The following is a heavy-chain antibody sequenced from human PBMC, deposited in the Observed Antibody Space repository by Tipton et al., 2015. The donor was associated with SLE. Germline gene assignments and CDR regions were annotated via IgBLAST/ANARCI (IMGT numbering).Heavy chain of an antibody. CDR3: ATTMGAFDI. Sequence: TLSLTCTVSGGSVSSGSYYWSWIRQPPGKGLEWIGHIYYSGSTNYNPFLKSRVTISVDTSKNQFSLKLSSVTAADTAVYYCATTMGAFDIWGQGTMVSFSS. CDR1: GGSVSSGSYY. V-gene: IGHV4-61*01. J-gene: IGHJ3*02. CDR2: IYYSGST.